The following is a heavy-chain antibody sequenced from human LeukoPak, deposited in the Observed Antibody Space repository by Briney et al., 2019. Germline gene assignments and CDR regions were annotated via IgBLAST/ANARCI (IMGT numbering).Heavy chain of an antibody. Sequence: GGSLRLSCAASGFTFSSYGMHWVRQAPGKGLEWVAVISYDGSNTYYADSVKGRFTISRDNSKNTLYLQMNSLRAEDTAVYYCAKDSLYSSSWYGVNWFDPWDQGTLVTVSS. V-gene: IGHV3-30*18. J-gene: IGHJ5*02. CDR2: ISYDGSNT. CDR3: AKDSLYSSSWYGVNWFDP. CDR1: GFTFSSYG. D-gene: IGHD6-13*01.